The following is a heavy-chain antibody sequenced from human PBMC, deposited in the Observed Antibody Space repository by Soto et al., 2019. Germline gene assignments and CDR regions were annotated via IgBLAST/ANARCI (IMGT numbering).Heavy chain of an antibody. D-gene: IGHD3-22*01. Sequence: PGGSLRLSCAASGFTFSSYAMHWARQAPGKGLEWVAVISYDGSNKYYADSVKGRFTIPRDNSKNTLYLQMNSLRAEDTAVYYCARDIDSSGPACDYWRQGTLFTVSS. J-gene: IGHJ4*02. CDR1: GFTFSSYA. V-gene: IGHV3-30-3*01. CDR2: ISYDGSNK. CDR3: ARDIDSSGPACDY.